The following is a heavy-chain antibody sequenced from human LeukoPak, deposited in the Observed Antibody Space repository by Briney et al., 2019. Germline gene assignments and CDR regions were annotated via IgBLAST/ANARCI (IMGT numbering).Heavy chain of an antibody. Sequence: GGSLRLPCSASGFTFSPYPMHGVRQAPGKGLEYVSSISSDGTSPYYADSVQGRFTISRDNSKNTLYLQMSSLRAEDTAVYFCVKRAGTNYYYDFWGQGTLVTVSS. V-gene: IGHV3-64D*06. J-gene: IGHJ4*02. CDR3: VKRAGTNYYYDF. D-gene: IGHD4-17*01. CDR2: ISSDGTSP. CDR1: GFTFSPYP.